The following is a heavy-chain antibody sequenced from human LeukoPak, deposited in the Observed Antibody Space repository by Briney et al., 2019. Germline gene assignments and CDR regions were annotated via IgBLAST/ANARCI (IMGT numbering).Heavy chain of an antibody. J-gene: IGHJ4*02. Sequence: ASVKVSCKASGYTFTGYYIHWVRQAPGQGLEWVGLVNPNNGDTKYAQKFQGRVTMTRDTSVSTSYMELSGLKSDDTAIYYCARDSRVTNGDYWGQGTLVTVS. CDR3: ARDSRVTNGDY. CDR2: VNPNNGDT. D-gene: IGHD3-10*01. V-gene: IGHV1-2*02. CDR1: GYTFTGYY.